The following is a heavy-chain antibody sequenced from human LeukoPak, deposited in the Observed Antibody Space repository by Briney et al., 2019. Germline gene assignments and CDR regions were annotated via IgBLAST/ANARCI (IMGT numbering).Heavy chain of an antibody. CDR1: GFTFSSYS. CDR3: AREPVLETGSGIHFDY. V-gene: IGHV3-48*01. CDR2: ISSTSFTI. J-gene: IGHJ4*02. D-gene: IGHD3-10*01. Sequence: PGGPLRLSCAASGFTFSSYSMNWVRQAPGKGLEWISYISSTSFTIYYADSVKGRFTISRDNAKNSLYLQMNSLRAEDAAVYYCAREPVLETGSGIHFDYWGQGTLVTVSS.